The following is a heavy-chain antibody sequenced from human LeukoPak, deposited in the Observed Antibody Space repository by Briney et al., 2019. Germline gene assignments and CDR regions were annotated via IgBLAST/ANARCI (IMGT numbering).Heavy chain of an antibody. D-gene: IGHD3-22*01. J-gene: IGHJ4*02. V-gene: IGHV1-8*01. CDR3: ARDSKTKKIDY. CDR1: GYAFTSYD. Sequence: ASVKVSCKASGYAFTSYDINWVRQATGQGLEWMGWMNPNSGNTGYAQKFQGRVTMTRNTSISTAYMELSSLRSDDTAVYYCARDSKTKKIDYWGQGTLVTVSS. CDR2: MNPNSGNT.